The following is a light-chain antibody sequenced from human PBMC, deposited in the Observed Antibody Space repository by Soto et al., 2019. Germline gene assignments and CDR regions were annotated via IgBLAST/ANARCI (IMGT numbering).Light chain of an antibody. CDR1: QSVSGAD. CDR2: GAS. J-gene: IGKJ5*01. V-gene: IGKV3-20*01. Sequence: IVLTQSPGTLSLSPGERATLSCRASQSVSGADLAWYQQKPGQAPRLLIYGASSRATGIADTFSGGGSGTDFTLTISRLDPEDFAVYYCQHYTTSSLTFGQGTRLEIK. CDR3: QHYTTSSLT.